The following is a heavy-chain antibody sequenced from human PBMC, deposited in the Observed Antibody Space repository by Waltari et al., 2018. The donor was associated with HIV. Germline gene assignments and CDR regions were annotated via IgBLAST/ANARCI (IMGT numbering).Heavy chain of an antibody. D-gene: IGHD3-3*01. Sequence: QVTLRESGPALVKPTQTLTLTCTFSGFSLSTSGMCVSWIRQPPGKALEWLARIDWDDDKYYSTSLKTRLTISKDTSKNQVVLTMTNMDPVDTATYYCARIRAMHYDFWSGYHASGQGDGMDVWGQGTTVTVSS. CDR2: IDWDDDK. J-gene: IGHJ6*02. V-gene: IGHV2-70*15. CDR1: GFSLSTSGMC. CDR3: ARIRAMHYDFWSGYHASGQGDGMDV.